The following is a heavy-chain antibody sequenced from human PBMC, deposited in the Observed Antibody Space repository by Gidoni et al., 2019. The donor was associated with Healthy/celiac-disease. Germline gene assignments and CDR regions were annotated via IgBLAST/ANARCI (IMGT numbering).Heavy chain of an antibody. Sequence: QVQLQESGPGRVKPSETLSLTCAVSAYSIDTDFYWSWIRQSPGKGLEWIGSIYHDGDTYYNSSLKSRITISIDRSKKQCSLNLRSVTAADTAIYYGTKDAWDLSKSVYWGRGTLVTVSS. D-gene: IGHD4-4*01. CDR3: TKDAWDLSKSVY. CDR1: AYSIDTDFY. V-gene: IGHV4-38-2*02. J-gene: IGHJ4*02. CDR2: IYHDGDT.